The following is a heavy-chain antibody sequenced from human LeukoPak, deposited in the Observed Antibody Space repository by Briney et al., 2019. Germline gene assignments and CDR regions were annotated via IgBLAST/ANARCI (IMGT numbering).Heavy chain of an antibody. J-gene: IGHJ4*02. CDR1: GGSISLYY. Sequence: SETLSLTCTVSGGSISLYYWSWIRQPPGKGLEWIGYFYDTRSPKYNPSLERRVTISVDMYRNQFSLNLTSVTAADTAVYYCARGRGSLTYWGQGTLATVSS. CDR2: FYDTRSP. D-gene: IGHD3-10*01. V-gene: IGHV4-59*01. CDR3: ARGRGSLTY.